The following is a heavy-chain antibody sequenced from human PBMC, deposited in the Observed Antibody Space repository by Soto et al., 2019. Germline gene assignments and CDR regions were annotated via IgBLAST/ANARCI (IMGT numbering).Heavy chain of an antibody. J-gene: IGHJ4*02. V-gene: IGHV4-61*01. CDR3: ATSQKGYNWNYFDH. Sequence: SETLSLTCTVSGGSVSSGSYYWSWIRQPPGKGLEWIGYIYYSGSTNYNPSLKSRVTISVDTSKNQFSLKLSSVTAADTAVYYCATSQKGYNWNYFDHWGQGALVTVSS. CDR2: IYYSGST. CDR1: GGSVSSGSYY. D-gene: IGHD1-20*01.